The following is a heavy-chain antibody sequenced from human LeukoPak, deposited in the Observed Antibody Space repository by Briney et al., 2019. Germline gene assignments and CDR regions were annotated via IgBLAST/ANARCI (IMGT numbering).Heavy chain of an antibody. CDR1: GFTFSSYA. J-gene: IGHJ4*02. CDR3: AKQLGYCSDGSCYFPY. Sequence: GGSLRLSCAASGFTFSSYAMSWVRQAPGKGLEWVSAISGSGGSTYYADSVQGRFTISRDNSKSTLCLQMNSLRAEDTAVYYCAKQLGYCSDGSCYFPYWGQGTLVTVSS. V-gene: IGHV3-23*01. CDR2: ISGSGGST. D-gene: IGHD2-15*01.